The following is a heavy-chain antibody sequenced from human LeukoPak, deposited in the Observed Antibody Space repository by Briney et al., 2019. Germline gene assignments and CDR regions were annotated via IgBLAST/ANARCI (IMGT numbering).Heavy chain of an antibody. CDR1: GGSISSYY. D-gene: IGHD3-16*02. CDR2: IYTSGST. Sequence: PSETLSLTCTVSGGSISSYYWSWIRQPAGKGLEWIGRIYTSGSTNYNPSLKSRVTMSVDTSKNQFSLKLSSVTAADTAVYYCASNMITFGGVIVTDAFGIWGQGTMVTVSS. J-gene: IGHJ3*02. V-gene: IGHV4-4*07. CDR3: ASNMITFGGVIVTDAFGI.